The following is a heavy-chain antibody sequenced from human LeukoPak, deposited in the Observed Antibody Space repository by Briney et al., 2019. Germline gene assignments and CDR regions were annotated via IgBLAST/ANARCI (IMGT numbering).Heavy chain of an antibody. D-gene: IGHD3-22*01. CDR1: GGSFSGCY. CDR3: ARVSAARYYDSSGYYSLRYYYGMDV. Sequence: SETLSLTCAVYGGSFSGCYWSWIRQPPGKGLEWIGEINHSGSTNYNPSLKSRVTISVDTSKNQFSLKLSSVTAADTAVYYCARVSAARYYDSSGYYSLRYYYGMDVWGQGTTVTVSS. J-gene: IGHJ6*02. CDR2: INHSGST. V-gene: IGHV4-34*01.